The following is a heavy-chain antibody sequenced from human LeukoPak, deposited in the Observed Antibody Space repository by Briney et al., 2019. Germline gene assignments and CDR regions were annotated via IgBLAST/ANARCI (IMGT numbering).Heavy chain of an antibody. J-gene: IGHJ4*02. CDR3: AGCAGNSCYFDY. D-gene: IGHD1-1*01. Sequence: GGSLRLSCAASGFSFISYWMSWVRQAPGKGLEWVANIKQDGSAKNYVDSVKGRFTISRDNAKNSLYLQLNSLRAEDTAVYYCAGCAGNSCYFDYWGQGTLVIISS. CDR2: IKQDGSAK. V-gene: IGHV3-7*01. CDR1: GFSFISYW.